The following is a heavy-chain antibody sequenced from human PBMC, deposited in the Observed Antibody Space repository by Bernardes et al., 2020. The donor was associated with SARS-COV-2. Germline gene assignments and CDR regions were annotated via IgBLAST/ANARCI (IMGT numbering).Heavy chain of an antibody. V-gene: IGHV3-33*01. CDR3: ARDSDYYYYGMDV. CDR2: IWYDGSNK. J-gene: IGHJ6*02. CDR1: GFSFSSYG. Sequence: GGSLRLSCAASGFSFSSYGMHWVRQAPGKGLEWVAVIWYDGSNKYYADSVKGRFTISRDNSKNTLYLQMNSLRAEDTAVYYCARDSDYYYYGMDVWGQGTTVTVSS.